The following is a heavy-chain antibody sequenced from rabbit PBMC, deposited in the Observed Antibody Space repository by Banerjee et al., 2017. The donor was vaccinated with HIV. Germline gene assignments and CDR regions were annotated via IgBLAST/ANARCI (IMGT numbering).Heavy chain of an antibody. Sequence: QLVESGGGLVKPGASLTLTCTASGFDISSYHMTWVRQAPGKGLEWIGIIYAGKGTTDYASWVNGRFTISSDNAQNTVDLQMNSLTAADTATYFCARESAYYLTRLDLWGPGTLVTVS. CDR1: GFDISSYH. CDR2: IYAGKGTT. D-gene: IGHD1-1*01. V-gene: IGHV1S7*01. J-gene: IGHJ6*01. CDR3: ARESAYYLTRLDL.